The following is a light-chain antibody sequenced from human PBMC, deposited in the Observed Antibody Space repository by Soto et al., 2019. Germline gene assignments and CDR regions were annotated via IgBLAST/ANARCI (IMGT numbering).Light chain of an antibody. CDR3: QQANSFPT. V-gene: IGKV1-9*01. Sequence: IKLTQSPSSLSASIGDRVTITCRASQGISNYVAWYQQKPGKAPKLLIYAASTLQSGVPSRFSGSGSGTDFTLTISSLQPEDFATYYCQQANSFPTFGQGTRLAIK. J-gene: IGKJ5*01. CDR1: QGISNY. CDR2: AAS.